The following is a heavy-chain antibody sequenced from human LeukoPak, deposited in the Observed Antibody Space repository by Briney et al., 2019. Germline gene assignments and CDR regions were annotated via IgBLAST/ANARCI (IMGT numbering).Heavy chain of an antibody. CDR3: ARSRDFDYYYDSSGKEFDY. Sequence: DSETQYGPSFQRQVTISADNSISTAYLQWSRLKASDTAMYYCARSRDFDYYYDSSGKEFDYWGQGTLVTVSS. CDR2: DSET. J-gene: IGHJ4*02. D-gene: IGHD3-22*01. V-gene: IGHV5-51*01.